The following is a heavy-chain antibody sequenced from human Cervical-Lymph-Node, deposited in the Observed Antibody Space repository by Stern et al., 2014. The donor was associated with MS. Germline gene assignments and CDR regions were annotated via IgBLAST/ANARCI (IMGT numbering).Heavy chain of an antibody. D-gene: IGHD3-3*02. J-gene: IGHJ4*02. Sequence: VQLVESGGGVVQPGRSLRLSCAASGFSFGSYGMHWVRQAPGKGLEWVALISHDGTKRYSADSVKGRFTISRDNSKNTLHLQMNSLRGDDTALYYCARDLNPRFSSIWFPLDSWGQGTLVTVAS. V-gene: IGHV3-30*03. CDR3: ARDLNPRFSSIWFPLDS. CDR1: GFSFGSYG. CDR2: ISHDGTKR.